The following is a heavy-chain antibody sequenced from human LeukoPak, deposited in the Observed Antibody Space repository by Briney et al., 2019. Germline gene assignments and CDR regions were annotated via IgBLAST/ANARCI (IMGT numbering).Heavy chain of an antibody. CDR3: ARVSVWLPYY. J-gene: IGHJ4*02. D-gene: IGHD5-24*01. CDR2: IYHSGST. V-gene: IGHV4-34*01. Sequence: SETLSLTCAVYGGSFSGYYWSWIRQPPGKWLEWIGSIYHSGSTYYNPSLKSRVTISVDTSKNQLSLKLSSVTAADTAVYYCARVSVWLPYYWGQGTLVTVSS. CDR1: GGSFSGYY.